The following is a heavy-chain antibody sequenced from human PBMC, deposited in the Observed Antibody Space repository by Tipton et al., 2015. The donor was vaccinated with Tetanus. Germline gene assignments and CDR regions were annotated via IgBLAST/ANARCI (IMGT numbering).Heavy chain of an antibody. J-gene: IGHJ4*02. D-gene: IGHD2-15*01. CDR1: GASITTYH. V-gene: IGHV4-4*07. CDR2: FFNSGTT. Sequence: TLSLTCTVSGASITTYHWSWIRQPAGKGLEWIGRFFNSGTTNYNSSLKSRVTMSRDSSKNQLSLKLTSVTAADTAIYYCARDLCSGGHCYSTLPGYFDQWGQGTLVTVSS. CDR3: ARDLCSGGHCYSTLPGYFDQ.